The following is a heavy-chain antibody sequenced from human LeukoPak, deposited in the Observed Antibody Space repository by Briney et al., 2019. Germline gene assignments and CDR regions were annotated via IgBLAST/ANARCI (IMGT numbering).Heavy chain of an antibody. V-gene: IGHV4-38-2*02. CDR3: ARDSALAQAVMFDY. CDR1: GYSISSGYY. J-gene: IGHJ4*02. Sequence: SETLSLTCTVSGYSISSGYYRGWIRQPPGKGLEWTGSIDHSGSTYYNPSLKSRITISVDTSKNQFSLKLSSVTAADTAVYYCARDSALAQAVMFDYWGQGTLVTVSS. D-gene: IGHD6-19*01. CDR2: IDHSGST.